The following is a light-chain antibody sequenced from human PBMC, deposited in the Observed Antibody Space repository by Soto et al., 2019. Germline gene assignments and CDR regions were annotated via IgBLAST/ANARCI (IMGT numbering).Light chain of an antibody. V-gene: IGKV3-20*01. CDR1: QSVSSNF. CDR2: GAS. CDR3: HQYGSSPRT. J-gene: IGKJ1*01. Sequence: EIVLTQSPGTLSLSPGDRATLSCGASQSVSSNFLAWYQQKPGQAPRLLIYGASIRATGIPDRFSGSGSGTYFTLTIRRLEPEDFAMYFCHQYGSSPRTFGQGTKVEIK.